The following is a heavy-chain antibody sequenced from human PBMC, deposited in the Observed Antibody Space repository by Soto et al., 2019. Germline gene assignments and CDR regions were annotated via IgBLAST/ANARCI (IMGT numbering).Heavy chain of an antibody. V-gene: IGHV4-34*01. Sequence: XETLSLTFAVYGGSCSGYYWSWIRQPPGKGLEWIGEINHSGSTNYNPSLKSRVTISIDTSKNQFSLKLSSVTAADTAVYYCARGKALTYYDFWSGYQTFDYWGQGTLVTVSS. J-gene: IGHJ4*02. CDR2: INHSGST. CDR1: GGSCSGYY. CDR3: ARGKALTYYDFWSGYQTFDY. D-gene: IGHD3-3*01.